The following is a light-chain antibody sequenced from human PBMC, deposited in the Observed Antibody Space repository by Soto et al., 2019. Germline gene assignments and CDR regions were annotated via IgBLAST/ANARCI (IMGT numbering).Light chain of an antibody. CDR2: DVG. CDR1: SSDVGGNGY. V-gene: IGLV2-14*03. J-gene: IGLJ1*01. Sequence: QSVLTQPASVSGSPGQSITISCTGTSSDVGGNGYVSWYQQHPGKAPKLMIYDVGNRPSGVSNRFSGSKSGNTASLTISGLQAEDEADYYCSSYTTSSTLYVFGTGTKVTVL. CDR3: SSYTTSSTLYV.